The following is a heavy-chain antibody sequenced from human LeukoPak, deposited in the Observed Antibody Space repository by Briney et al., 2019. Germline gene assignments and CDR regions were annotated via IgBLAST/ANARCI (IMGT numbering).Heavy chain of an antibody. J-gene: IGHJ3*02. CDR3: AKDIHGSI. CDR1: GFTFSVSA. D-gene: IGHD2-2*02. Sequence: GGSLRLSCAASGFTFSVSAMTWVRQAPGKGLEWVSLIGASGENTYYADSVKGRFTISRETTKNTLSLQMNSLRVEDTAVYFCAKDIHGSIWGLGTMVTVSS. CDR2: IGASGENT. V-gene: IGHV3-23*01.